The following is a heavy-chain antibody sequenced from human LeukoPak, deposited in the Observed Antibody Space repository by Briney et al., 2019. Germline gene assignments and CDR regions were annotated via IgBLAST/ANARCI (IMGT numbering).Heavy chain of an antibody. Sequence: SVKVSCKASGGTFSSYAISWVRQAPGQGLEWMGGIIPIFGTANYAQKFQGRVTITADESTSTAYMELSSLRSEDTAVYYCARDDALVATGSFDYWGQGTLVTVSS. CDR2: IIPIFGTA. D-gene: IGHD5-12*01. J-gene: IGHJ4*02. CDR3: ARDDALVATGSFDY. V-gene: IGHV1-69*01. CDR1: GGTFSSYA.